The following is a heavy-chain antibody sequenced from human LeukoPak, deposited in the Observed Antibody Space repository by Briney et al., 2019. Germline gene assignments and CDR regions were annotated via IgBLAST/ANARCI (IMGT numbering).Heavy chain of an antibody. Sequence: GSLRLSCAASGFPFSSYGMHWVRPAPGKGLGWVAVIWYDGSNKYYAASVKGRFTISRDNSKNTLYLQVNSLRAEDTAVFYCAKDPGPRTAYYFDYWGQGTLVTVSS. J-gene: IGHJ4*02. CDR2: IWYDGSNK. V-gene: IGHV3-33*06. CDR3: AKDPGPRTAYYFDY. CDR1: GFPFSSYG.